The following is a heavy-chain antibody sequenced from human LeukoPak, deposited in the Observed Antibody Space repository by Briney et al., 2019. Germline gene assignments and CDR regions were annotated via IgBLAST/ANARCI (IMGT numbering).Heavy chain of an antibody. J-gene: IGHJ4*02. CDR2: IYYSGST. Sequence: SETLSLTCTVSGGSISSYYWSWIRQPPGKGLEWIGYIYYSGSTYYNPSLKSRVTISVDTSKNQFSLKLSSVTAADTAVYYCARGSEQSYDFWSGYSYFDYWGQGTLVTVSS. V-gene: IGHV4-59*12. CDR1: GGSISSYY. D-gene: IGHD3-3*01. CDR3: ARGSEQSYDFWSGYSYFDY.